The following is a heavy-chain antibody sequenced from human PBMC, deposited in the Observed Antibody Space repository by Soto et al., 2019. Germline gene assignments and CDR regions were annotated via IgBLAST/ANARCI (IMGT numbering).Heavy chain of an antibody. CDR3: AREAYYDIVTASSGSYGMDG. D-gene: IGHD3-9*01. CDR2: IYTSGST. V-gene: IGHV4-4*07. Sequence: SDPLSLPCTVSSGSISSCSWTSIRQPGGKGLEWSVRIYTSGSTNYNPSLKSRVTRSVDTSKNQFSLKLSSVTAAYTAVYYCAREAYYDIVTASSGSYGMDGLHQRTRITLSS. J-gene: IGHJ6*02. CDR1: SGSISSCS.